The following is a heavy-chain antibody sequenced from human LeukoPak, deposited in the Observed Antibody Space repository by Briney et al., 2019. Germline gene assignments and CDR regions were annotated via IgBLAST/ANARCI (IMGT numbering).Heavy chain of an antibody. CDR2: ISGSGGGT. V-gene: IGHV3-23*01. CDR1: GVTLSNYG. D-gene: IGHD3-22*01. J-gene: IGHJ4*02. Sequence: GGSLRLSCAVSGVTLSNYGMSWVRQAPGRGLEWVAGISGSGGGTNYADSVKGRFTISRDNPKNTLYLQMNSLRAEDTAVYFCAKRGVVIRVILVGFHKEANYFDSWGRGALVTVSS. CDR3: AKRGVVIRVILVGFHKEANYFDS.